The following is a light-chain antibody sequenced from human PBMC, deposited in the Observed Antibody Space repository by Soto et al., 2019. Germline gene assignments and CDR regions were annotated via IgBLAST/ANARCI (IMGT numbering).Light chain of an antibody. Sequence: EIVLTQSPGTLSLSPGERATLSCRASQSVSSSSLGWYQQKPGQAPRLLIYGASSRATGIPDRFSGSGSGTDFTLTISRLEAEDSAVYYCQQYGSSPRTFGQGTKVDIK. CDR2: GAS. J-gene: IGKJ1*01. V-gene: IGKV3-20*01. CDR1: QSVSSSS. CDR3: QQYGSSPRT.